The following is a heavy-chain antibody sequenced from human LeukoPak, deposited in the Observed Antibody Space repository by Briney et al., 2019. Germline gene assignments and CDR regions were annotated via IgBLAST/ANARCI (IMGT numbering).Heavy chain of an antibody. V-gene: IGHV3-23*01. J-gene: IGHJ4*02. CDR2: ISGSGGST. Sequence: GGSLRLSCEASGFTFSSYAMSWVRQAPGKGLEWVSVISGSGGSTDYADSVKGRFTISRDNSKNTLYLQMNSLRAEDTAVYYCARCPVPYNWNYGDYWGQGSLVTVSS. CDR3: ARCPVPYNWNYGDY. CDR1: GFTFSSYA. D-gene: IGHD1-1*01.